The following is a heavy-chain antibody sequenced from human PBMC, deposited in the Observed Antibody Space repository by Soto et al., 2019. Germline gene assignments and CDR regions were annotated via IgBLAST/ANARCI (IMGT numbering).Heavy chain of an antibody. Sequence: GGSLRLSCAASGFTFSSYAMHWVRQAPGKGLEWVAVISYDGSNKYYADSVKGRFTISRDNSKNTLYLQMNSLRAEDTAVYYCARDEAGAFGVVPLTYYFDYWGQGTLVTVSS. V-gene: IGHV3-30-3*01. D-gene: IGHD3-3*01. CDR2: ISYDGSNK. CDR1: GFTFSSYA. CDR3: ARDEAGAFGVVPLTYYFDY. J-gene: IGHJ4*02.